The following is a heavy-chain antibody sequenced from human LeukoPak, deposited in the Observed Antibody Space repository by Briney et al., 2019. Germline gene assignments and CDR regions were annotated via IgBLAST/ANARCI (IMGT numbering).Heavy chain of an antibody. V-gene: IGHV4-61*01. CDR2: IYNDGST. CDR1: GDSVSSGSYY. J-gene: IGHJ5*02. CDR3: ARDFRWFGQAGWFDH. Sequence: SKTLSLTCTVSGDSVSSGSYYWSWIRQPPGKGLEWIGNIYNDGSTNYNPSLKSRVTISVDMSKNQFSLKLSSVTAADTAVYYCARDFRWFGQAGWFDHWGQGTLVTVSS. D-gene: IGHD3-10*01.